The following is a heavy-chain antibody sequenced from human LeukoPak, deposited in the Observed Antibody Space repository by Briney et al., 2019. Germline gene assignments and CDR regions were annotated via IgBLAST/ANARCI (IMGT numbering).Heavy chain of an antibody. V-gene: IGHV1-18*01. CDR3: ATVPIYCSSSSCPTFDY. D-gene: IGHD2-2*01. Sequence: ASVKVSCKASGYTFTSYSVSWVRQAPGQGLEWMGWISAYNGSTNYAQKLQGRVTMTTDTSTSTAYMELRSLRSDDTAVYYCATVPIYCSSSSCPTFDYWGQGTLVTVSS. CDR2: ISAYNGST. J-gene: IGHJ4*02. CDR1: GYTFTSYS.